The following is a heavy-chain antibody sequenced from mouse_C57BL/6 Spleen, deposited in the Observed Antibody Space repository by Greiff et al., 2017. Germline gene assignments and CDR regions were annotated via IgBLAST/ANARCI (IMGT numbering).Heavy chain of an antibody. J-gene: IGHJ2*01. CDR2: IYPGSGST. D-gene: IGHD2-1*01. Sequence: QVQLQQPGAELVKPGASVKMSCKASGYTFTSYWLTWVKQRPGQGLAWIGDIYPGSGSTNYNEKFMSKATLTVDTSSSTAYMQLSSLTSEDSAVYYCSRRDYGNYASYYFDYWGQGATLTVSS. V-gene: IGHV1-55*01. CDR3: SRRDYGNYASYYFDY. CDR1: GYTFTSYW.